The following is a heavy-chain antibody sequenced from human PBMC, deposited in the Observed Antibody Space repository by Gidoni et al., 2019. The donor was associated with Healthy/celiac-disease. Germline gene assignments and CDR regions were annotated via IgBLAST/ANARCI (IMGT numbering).Heavy chain of an antibody. CDR1: GYTFTSHA. D-gene: IGHD1-26*01. CDR3: ALSGSYRYFQH. CDR2: INAGNGNT. Sequence: QVQLVQSGAEVQKPGASVKVSCKASGYTFTSHAMHWVRQAPGQRLEWMGWINAGNGNTKYSQKFQGRVTITRDTSASTAYMELSSLRSEDTAVYYCALSGSYRYFQHWGQGTLVTVSS. J-gene: IGHJ1*01. V-gene: IGHV1-3*01.